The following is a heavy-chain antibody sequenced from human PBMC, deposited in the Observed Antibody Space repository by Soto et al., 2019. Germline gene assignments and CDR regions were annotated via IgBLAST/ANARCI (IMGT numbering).Heavy chain of an antibody. CDR2: IYYSGST. CDR3: AGHERLVLPPALGPPDY. CDR1: GGSISSYY. V-gene: IGHV4-59*08. D-gene: IGHD6-19*01. J-gene: IGHJ4*02. Sequence: SETLSLTCTVSGGSISSYYWSWIRQPPGKGLEWIGYIYYSGSTNYNPYHKSRVTISVDTSKNQFSLKLSSVTAADTAVYYCAGHERLVLPPALGPPDYWGQGTLVTVSS.